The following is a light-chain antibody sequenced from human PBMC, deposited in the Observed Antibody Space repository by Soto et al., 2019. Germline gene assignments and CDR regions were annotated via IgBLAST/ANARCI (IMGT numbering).Light chain of an antibody. CDR2: RNN. J-gene: IGLJ2*01. Sequence: QSVLTQPPSASGTPGQRVTISCSGSSSNIGSNFVYWYQQLPGTAPKVLIYRNNQRPSGVPDRFSDSKSGTSASLAISGLRSEDEADYYCATWDDSLSGVVFGGGTKLTVL. V-gene: IGLV1-47*01. CDR1: SSNIGSNF. CDR3: ATWDDSLSGVV.